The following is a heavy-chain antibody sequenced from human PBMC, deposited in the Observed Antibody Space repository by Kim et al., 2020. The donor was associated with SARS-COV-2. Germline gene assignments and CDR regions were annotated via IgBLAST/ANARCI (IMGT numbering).Heavy chain of an antibody. Sequence: ASVKVSCKVSGYTLSEMAMHWVRQAPGKGLDWMGGFDPENGETIYARKFQGRVTMTEDKSTDTAYMELTSLRSDDTAVYYCTVDCGSNICQARGVFDIWG. CDR2: FDPENGET. D-gene: IGHD2-8*02. J-gene: IGHJ3*02. V-gene: IGHV1-24*01. CDR1: GYTLSEMA. CDR3: TVDCGSNICQARGVFDI.